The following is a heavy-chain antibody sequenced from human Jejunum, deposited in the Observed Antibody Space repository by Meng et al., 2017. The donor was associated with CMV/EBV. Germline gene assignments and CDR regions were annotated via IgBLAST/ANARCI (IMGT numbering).Heavy chain of an antibody. CDR1: FIGSY. J-gene: IGHJ5*02. CDR2: LNPHSGDT. CDR3: ARDSLESSQQLVPYNWFDP. Sequence: FIGSYLHWVRQAPGQGLEWMGRLNPHSGDTNYAQKFQGSVTMTRDASISTAYMELSSLRSDDTAVYYCARDSLESSQQLVPYNWFDPWGQGTLVTVSS. V-gene: IGHV1-2*02. D-gene: IGHD6-13*01.